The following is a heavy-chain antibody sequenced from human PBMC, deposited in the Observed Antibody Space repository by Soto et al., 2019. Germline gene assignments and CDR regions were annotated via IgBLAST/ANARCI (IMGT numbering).Heavy chain of an antibody. CDR3: ARDLWVGTTCSYYYGMDV. J-gene: IGHJ6*02. CDR1: GGSISSHF. V-gene: IGHV4-4*07. Sequence: QVQLQESGQGLVKPSETLSLTCTVSGGSISSHFWNWIRQPAGKGLEWIGRIFTSGSTNYNPYFQSGVDMSVDTAKNKFSLLLSSVTAADTAVYYCARDLWVGTTCSYYYGMDVWGQGTTGTVSS. CDR2: IFTSGST. D-gene: IGHD1-26*01.